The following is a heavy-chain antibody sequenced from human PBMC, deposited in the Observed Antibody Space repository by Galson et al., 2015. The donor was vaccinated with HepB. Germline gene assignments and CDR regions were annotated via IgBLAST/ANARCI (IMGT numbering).Heavy chain of an antibody. CDR1: GFTFSSYA. J-gene: IGHJ4*02. D-gene: IGHD6-19*01. Sequence: LRLSCAASGFTFSSYAMSWVRQAPGKGLEWVSAISGSGGSTYYADPVKGRFTISRDNSKKPLYLQMNSLRAEDPAVYYCAKDWGRAVAGTGGIDYWGQGTLVTVSS. V-gene: IGHV3-23*01. CDR3: AKDWGRAVAGTGGIDY. CDR2: ISGSGGST.